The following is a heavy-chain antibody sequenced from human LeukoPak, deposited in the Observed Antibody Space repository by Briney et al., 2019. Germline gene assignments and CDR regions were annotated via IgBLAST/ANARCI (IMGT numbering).Heavy chain of an antibody. CDR3: ARVYGPDSGNYGRSYYMDV. V-gene: IGHV4-61*02. CDR2: IYTSGST. J-gene: IGHJ6*03. Sequence: PSETLSLTCTVSGGSISGGSYYWGWIRQSADKGLEWIGRIYTSGSTNYNPSLKSRVSVSVDTSKKQFSLKLSSVTAADTAVYYCARVYGPDSGNYGRSYYMDVWGKGTTVTVSS. CDR1: GGSISGGSYY. D-gene: IGHD1-26*01.